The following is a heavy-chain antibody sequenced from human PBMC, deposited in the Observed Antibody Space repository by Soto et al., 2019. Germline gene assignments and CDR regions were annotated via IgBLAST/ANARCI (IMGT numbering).Heavy chain of an antibody. CDR1: GYTFTSYD. CDR3: ARSNYYYGMDV. J-gene: IGHJ6*02. Sequence: ASVKVSCEASGYTFTSYDINWVRQAPGQGLEWMGWINPNSGGTNYAQKFQGWVTMTRDTSISTAYMELSRLRSDDTAVYYCARSNYYYGMDVWGQGTTVTVSS. CDR2: INPNSGGT. V-gene: IGHV1-2*04.